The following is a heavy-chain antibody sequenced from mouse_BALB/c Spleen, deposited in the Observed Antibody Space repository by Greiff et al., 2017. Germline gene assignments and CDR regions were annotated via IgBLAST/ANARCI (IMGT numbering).Heavy chain of an antibody. CDR2: INPSNGGT. D-gene: IGHD2-2*01. CDR1: GYTFTSYY. V-gene: IGHV1S81*02. CDR3: TSLWLRRGDYAMDY. J-gene: IGHJ4*01. Sequence: VQLHQSGAELVKPGASVKLSCKASGYTFTSYYMYWVKQRPGQGLEWIGEINPSNGGTNFNEKFKSKATLTVDKSSSTAYMQLSSLTSEDSAVYYCTSLWLRRGDYAMDYWGQGTSVTVSS.